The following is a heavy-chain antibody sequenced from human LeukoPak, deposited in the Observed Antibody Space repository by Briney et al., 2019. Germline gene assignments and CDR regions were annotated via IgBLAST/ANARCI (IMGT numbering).Heavy chain of an antibody. D-gene: IGHD6-13*01. CDR3: ARGSWDSSSWYPYYYYYGMDV. Sequence: ASVKVSCKASGYTFTSYDINWVRQATGQGLEWMGWMNPNSGNTGYARKFQGRVTMTRNTSISTAYMELSSLRSEDTAVYYCARGSWDSSSWYPYYYYYGMDVWGQGTTVTVSS. V-gene: IGHV1-8*01. J-gene: IGHJ6*02. CDR1: GYTFTSYD. CDR2: MNPNSGNT.